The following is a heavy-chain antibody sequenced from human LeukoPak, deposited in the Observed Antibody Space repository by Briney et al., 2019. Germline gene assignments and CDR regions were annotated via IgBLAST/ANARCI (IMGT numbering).Heavy chain of an antibody. CDR1: GFTFSSYW. V-gene: IGHV3-74*01. D-gene: IGHD1-26*01. J-gene: IGHJ4*02. CDR3: AKGRGELLFSY. Sequence: GGSLRLCCAASGFTFSSYWMHWVRQAPGKGLVWVSRINSDRSTTNYADSVKGRFTISRDNSKNTLYLQMNSLRAEDTAVYYCAKGRGELLFSYWGQGTLVTVSS. CDR2: INSDRSTT.